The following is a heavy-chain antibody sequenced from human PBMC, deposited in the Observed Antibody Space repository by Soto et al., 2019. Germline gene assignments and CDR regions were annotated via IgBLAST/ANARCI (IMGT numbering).Heavy chain of an antibody. CDR3: AKQTVELSLGGSDS. CDR1: GYTFANYY. Sequence: QVRLVQSGAEVQKPGASVKLSCEASGYTFANYYVHWVRQAPGQGLEWMGKINPSGGATTYAQKFQGRVTMTWDGSAKSVYMEMKSLSGDDTAVYYCAKQTVELSLGGSDSWGQGTLVTVSS. J-gene: IGHJ5*01. V-gene: IGHV1-46*01. D-gene: IGHD1-26*01. CDR2: INPSGGAT.